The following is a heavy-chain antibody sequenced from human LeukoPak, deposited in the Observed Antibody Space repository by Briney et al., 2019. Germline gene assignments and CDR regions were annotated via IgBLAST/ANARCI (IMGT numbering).Heavy chain of an antibody. CDR2: ISSSGSTI. V-gene: IGHV3-48*03. CDR1: GFTFSSYE. D-gene: IGHD3-3*01. CDR3: ASQRGYDFWSGYQPYGMDV. J-gene: IGHJ6*02. Sequence: LAGGSLRLSCAASGFTFSSYEMNWVRQAPGKGLEWVSYISSSGSTIYYADSVKGRFTISRDNAKNSLYLQMNSLRAEDTAVYYCASQRGYDFWSGYQPYGMDVWGQGTTVTVSS.